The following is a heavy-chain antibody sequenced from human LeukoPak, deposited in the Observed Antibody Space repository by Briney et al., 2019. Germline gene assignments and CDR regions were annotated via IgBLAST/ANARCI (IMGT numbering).Heavy chain of an antibody. CDR2: ISSSSYI. J-gene: IGHJ4*02. CDR1: GFTFSSYS. D-gene: IGHD6-19*01. V-gene: IGHV3-21*01. Sequence: GGSLRLSCAASGFTFSSYSMNWVRQAPGKGLEWASSISSSSYIYYADSVKGRFTISRDNAKNSLYLQMNSLRAEDTAVYYCAGSWQWLLWGVWGQGTLVTVSS. CDR3: AGSWQWLLWGV.